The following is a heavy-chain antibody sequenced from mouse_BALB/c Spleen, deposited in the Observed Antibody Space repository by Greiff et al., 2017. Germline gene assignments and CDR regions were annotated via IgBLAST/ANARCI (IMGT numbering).Heavy chain of an antibody. V-gene: IGHV1S137*01. CDR3: ARYPLLGDAMDY. CDR1: GYTFTDYA. D-gene: IGHD1-2*01. Sequence: QVHVKQSGAELVRPGVSVKISCKGSGYTFTDYAMHWVKQSHAKSLEWIGVISTYYGDASYNQKFKGKATMTVDKSSSTAYMELARLTSEDSAIYYCARYPLLGDAMDYWGQGTSVTVSS. J-gene: IGHJ4*01. CDR2: ISTYYGDA.